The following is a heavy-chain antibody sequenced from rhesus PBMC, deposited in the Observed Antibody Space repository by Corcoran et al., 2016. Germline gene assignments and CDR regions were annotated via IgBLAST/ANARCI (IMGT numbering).Heavy chain of an antibody. J-gene: IGHJ4*01. V-gene: IGHV4-106*01. CDR3: ARVGGGVWPVDY. CDR1: CGSIIDDYY. CDR2: IYGSGGGT. Sequence: QVQLQESGPGLVKPSETLSLTCAVSCGSIIDDYYCGWIRPPPVKVLEWIGYIYGSGGGTNYNPSLKNRVPMSIDTSKNQFSLKLSSVTAADTAVYYCARVGGGVWPVDYWGQGVLVTVSS. D-gene: IGHD2-39*02.